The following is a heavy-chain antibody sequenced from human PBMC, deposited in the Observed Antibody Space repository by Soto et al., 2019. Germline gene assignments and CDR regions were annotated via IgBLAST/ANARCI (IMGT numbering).Heavy chain of an antibody. J-gene: IGHJ3*01. V-gene: IGHV4-59*01. D-gene: IGHD3-10*01. CDR3: ARVWGGAFDF. Sequence: SETLSPTCTVSGGSISSYYWSWIRQPPGKGLEWIGYIYYSGSTNYNPSLKSRVTISVDTSKNQFSLKLSSVTAADTAVYYCARVWGGAFDFWGQGTMVTVSS. CDR2: IYYSGST. CDR1: GGSISSYY.